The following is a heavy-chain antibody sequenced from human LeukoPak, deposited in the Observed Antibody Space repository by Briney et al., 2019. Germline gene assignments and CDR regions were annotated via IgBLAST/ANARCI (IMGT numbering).Heavy chain of an antibody. V-gene: IGHV6-1*01. Sequence: SQTLSLTCDISGDGVSSNSAAWNWIRQSPSRGLEWLGRTYYRSKWYNDYAVSVKSRLTINPDTSKNQFSLHLNSVTPEDTAVYYCARDGGSGRYFVYWGQGTLVTVSS. D-gene: IGHD6-19*01. CDR2: TYYRSKWYN. J-gene: IGHJ4*02. CDR1: GDGVSSNSAA. CDR3: ARDGGSGRYFVY.